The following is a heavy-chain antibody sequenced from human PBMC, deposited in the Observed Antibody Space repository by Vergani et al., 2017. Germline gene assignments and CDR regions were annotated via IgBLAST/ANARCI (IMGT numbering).Heavy chain of an antibody. Sequence: EVQLLESGGGSAQPGGSLRLSCAASGFTFSSYAMSWVRQAPGKGLEWVSAISGSGGSTYYADSVKGRFTISRDNSKNTLYLQMNSLRAEDTAVYYCAKETYSSSWYGDWFDPWGQGTLVTVSS. CDR1: GFTFSSYA. CDR2: ISGSGGST. D-gene: IGHD6-13*01. CDR3: AKETYSSSWYGDWFDP. J-gene: IGHJ5*02. V-gene: IGHV3-23*01.